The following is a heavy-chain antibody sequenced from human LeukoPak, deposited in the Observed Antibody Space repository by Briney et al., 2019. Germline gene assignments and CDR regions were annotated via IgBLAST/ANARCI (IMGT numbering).Heavy chain of an antibody. CDR1: GFTFSTYW. J-gene: IGHJ4*02. CDR3: ARGYYTIGDY. Sequence: GGSLRLSCAASGFTFSTYWVHWVHQAPGKGLVWVSLIKTDGSSTTYADSVKGRFTVSRDNAKNTLYLQMNSLRDEDTAVYYCARGYYTIGDYWGQGTLVTVSS. D-gene: IGHD3-3*01. V-gene: IGHV3-74*01. CDR2: IKTDGSST.